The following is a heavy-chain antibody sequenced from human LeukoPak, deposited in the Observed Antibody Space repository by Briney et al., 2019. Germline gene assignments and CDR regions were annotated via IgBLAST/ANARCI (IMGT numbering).Heavy chain of an antibody. Sequence: SVKVSCKASGGSFTFTSHAISWVRQAPGQGLECMGGLIPIYGSANYAQKFQGRLTITSDESTRTVYMELSSLRPEDSAVHYCAGFFYDNSGDAFDICGQGTMVTVSS. CDR1: GGSFTFTSHA. D-gene: IGHD3-22*01. CDR3: AGFFYDNSGDAFDI. J-gene: IGHJ3*02. V-gene: IGHV1-69*13. CDR2: LIPIYGSA.